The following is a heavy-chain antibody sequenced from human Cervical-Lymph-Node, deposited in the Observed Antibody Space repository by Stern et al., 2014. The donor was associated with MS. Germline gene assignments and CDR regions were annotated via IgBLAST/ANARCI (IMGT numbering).Heavy chain of an antibody. D-gene: IGHD6-13*01. CDR2: ISYDGSNK. V-gene: IGHV3-30*03. CDR1: GFTFSSYG. J-gene: IGHJ4*02. Sequence: QVQLVQSGGGVVQPGRSLRLSCAASGFTFSSYGMHWVRQAPGKGLEWVAVISYDGSNKYYADSVKGRFTISRDNSKNTLYLQMNSLRAEDTAVYYCARGIATDYWGQGTLVTVSS. CDR3: ARGIATDY.